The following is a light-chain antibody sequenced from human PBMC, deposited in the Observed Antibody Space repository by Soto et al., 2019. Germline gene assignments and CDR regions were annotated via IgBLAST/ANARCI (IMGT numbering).Light chain of an antibody. CDR2: GAS. CDR1: QSVGTK. J-gene: IGKJ5*01. CDR3: QQRSNWPLT. Sequence: IMMTQSPATLSVSPGARANLSCRASQSVGTKLAWYQQTPGQAPRIIIYGASNRATGVPARISGSVSGTDCTLTISSLEPEDVAVYYCQQRSNWPLTLGQGTRLEIK. V-gene: IGKV3-11*01.